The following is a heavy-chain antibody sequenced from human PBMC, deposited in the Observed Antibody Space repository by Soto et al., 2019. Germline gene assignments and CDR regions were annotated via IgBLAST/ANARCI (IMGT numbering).Heavy chain of an antibody. CDR2: IDPSDSQT. D-gene: IGHD3-22*01. CDR1: GYSFAGYW. Sequence: GESLKISCKGSGYSFAGYWITWVRQKPGKGLGWMGRIDPSDSQTYYSPSFRGHVTISVTKSITTVFLQWSSLRASDTAMYYCARQIYDSDTGPNFQYYFDSWGQGAPVTVSS. CDR3: ARQIYDSDTGPNFQYYFDS. J-gene: IGHJ4*02. V-gene: IGHV5-10-1*01.